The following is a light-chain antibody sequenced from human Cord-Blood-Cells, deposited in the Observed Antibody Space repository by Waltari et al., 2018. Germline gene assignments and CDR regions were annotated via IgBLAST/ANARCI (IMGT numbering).Light chain of an antibody. Sequence: EIVLTQSPGTLSLSPGERATLSCRASQSVSSSYLAWYQQKPGQAPRLLIYGASSRATGIPNRFSGSGSGTDFNLNISRLEPEDFAVYYCQQYGSSHTFGQGTKLEIK. CDR2: GAS. CDR3: QQYGSSHT. V-gene: IGKV3-20*01. J-gene: IGKJ2*01. CDR1: QSVSSSY.